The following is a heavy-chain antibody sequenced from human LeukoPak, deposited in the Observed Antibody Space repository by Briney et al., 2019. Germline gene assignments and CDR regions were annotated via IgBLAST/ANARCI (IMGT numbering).Heavy chain of an antibody. CDR2: ISGSGGST. D-gene: IGHD4-23*01. Sequence: GGSLRLSCAASGFTFSSYAMSWVRQAPGKGLEWVSAISGSGGSTYYADSVKGRFTISRDNSKNTLYLQMNSLRAEDTAVYYCARVRGSTVVTPFDYWGQGTLVTVSS. J-gene: IGHJ4*02. CDR1: GFTFSSYA. V-gene: IGHV3-23*01. CDR3: ARVRGSTVVTPFDY.